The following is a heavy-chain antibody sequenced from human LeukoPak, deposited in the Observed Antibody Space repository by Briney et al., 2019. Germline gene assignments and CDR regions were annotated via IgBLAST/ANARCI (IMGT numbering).Heavy chain of an antibody. Sequence: SETLSLTCTVSGGSISSYYWSWIRQPAGKGLEWIGRIYTRGSTNYNPSLKSRVTMSVDTSKNQFSLKLSSVTAADTAVYYCARENFYYYDSSGYWYFDYWGQGTLVTVSS. J-gene: IGHJ4*02. V-gene: IGHV4-4*07. D-gene: IGHD3-22*01. CDR3: ARENFYYYDSSGYWYFDY. CDR1: GGSISSYY. CDR2: IYTRGST.